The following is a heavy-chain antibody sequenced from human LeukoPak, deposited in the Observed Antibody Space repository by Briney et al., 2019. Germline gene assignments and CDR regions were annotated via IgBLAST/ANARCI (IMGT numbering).Heavy chain of an antibody. CDR3: ARHGGTLGYFDS. Sequence: PSETLSLTCSVSNGSISNYYCSWIRQAPGQGLEWIGYVYHSGTANYNPSLKRRVTISADTSKNHFSLRLRSVTAADTAVYYCARHGGTLGYFDSWGQGTLVTVSS. D-gene: IGHD1-26*01. CDR2: VYHSGTA. CDR1: NGSISNYY. J-gene: IGHJ4*02. V-gene: IGHV4-59*08.